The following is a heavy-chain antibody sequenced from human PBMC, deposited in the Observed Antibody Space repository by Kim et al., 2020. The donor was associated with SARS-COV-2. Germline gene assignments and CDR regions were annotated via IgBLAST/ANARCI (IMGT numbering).Heavy chain of an antibody. D-gene: IGHD6-19*01. V-gene: IGHV1-46*01. J-gene: IGHJ5*02. CDR3: ARDIAVAEDWFDP. Sequence: ARKFQGRVTMTRDTSTSTVYMELSSLRSEDTAVYYCARDIAVAEDWFDPWGQGTLVTVSS.